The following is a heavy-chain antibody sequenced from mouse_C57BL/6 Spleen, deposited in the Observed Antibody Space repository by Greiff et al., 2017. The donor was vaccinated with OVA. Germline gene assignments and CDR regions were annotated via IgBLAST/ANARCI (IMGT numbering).Heavy chain of an antibody. CDR3: ARNYYGSSYDSAMDY. V-gene: IGHV5-17*01. J-gene: IGHJ4*01. D-gene: IGHD1-1*01. CDR1: GFTFSDYG. CDR2: ISSGSSTI. Sequence: EVKLMESGAGLVKPGGSLKLSCAASGFTFSDYGMHWVRQAPEKGLEWVAYISSGSSTIYYADTVKGRFTISRVNAKNTPFLQMTSLRSEDTSMYYGARNYYGSSYDSAMDYWGQGTSVTVSS.